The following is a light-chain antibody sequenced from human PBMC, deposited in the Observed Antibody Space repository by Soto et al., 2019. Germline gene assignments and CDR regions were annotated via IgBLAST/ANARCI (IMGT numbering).Light chain of an antibody. CDR1: QGISNY. Sequence: IQMTQSPATLSVSIGDRATITCRASQGISNYLAWYQQKPGKVPKLLIYAASTLQSGVPSRFSGSGSGTDFTLTISSLQPEDVAAYYCQKYDSSPLTFGEGTKVDI. CDR3: QKYDSSPLT. CDR2: AAS. V-gene: IGKV1-27*01. J-gene: IGKJ4*01.